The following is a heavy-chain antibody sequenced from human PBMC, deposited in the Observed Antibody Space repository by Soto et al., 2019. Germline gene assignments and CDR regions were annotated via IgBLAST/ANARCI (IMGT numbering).Heavy chain of an antibody. Sequence: QVQLVQSGAEVKKPESSVKVSCKASGGTFSSYAISWVRQAPGQGLEWMGGIIPFFGTANYAQKFQGRVTITADESTSTVYMELSSLRSEDTAVYYCARDAGYCSGGSCHEGSWGQGTLVTVSS. D-gene: IGHD2-15*01. CDR2: IIPFFGTA. V-gene: IGHV1-69*12. CDR1: GGTFSSYA. CDR3: ARDAGYCSGGSCHEGS. J-gene: IGHJ5*02.